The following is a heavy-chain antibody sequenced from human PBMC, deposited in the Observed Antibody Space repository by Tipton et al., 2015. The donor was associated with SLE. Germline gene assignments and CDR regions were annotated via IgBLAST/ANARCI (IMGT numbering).Heavy chain of an antibody. J-gene: IGHJ4*02. CDR2: IYPGDSDT. CDR1: GYRFSLYW. V-gene: IGHV5-51*03. Sequence: VQLVQSGVEVKKSGESLKISCKASGYRFSLYWIGWVRQMPGKGLEWMGIIYPGDSDTRYSPSFQGQVTMSADTSISTAFLQWSSLKASDTAMYYCARLTGDNYFDSWGQGTLVTVSS. CDR3: ARLTGDNYFDS. D-gene: IGHD7-27*01.